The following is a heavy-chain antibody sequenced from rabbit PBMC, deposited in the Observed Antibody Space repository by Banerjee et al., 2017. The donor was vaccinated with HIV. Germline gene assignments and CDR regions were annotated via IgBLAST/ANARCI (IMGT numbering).Heavy chain of an antibody. CDR3: VSLLAYASSSMDL. V-gene: IGHV1S40*01. CDR2: IDPVFGST. D-gene: IGHD1-1*01. J-gene: IGHJ4*01. Sequence: QSLEESGGDLVKPEGSLTLTCTASGFSFSNSYYMCWVRQAPGKGLEWIGYIDPVFGSTYYASWVNGRFTISSHNAQNTLYLQLNSLTAADTATYFCVSLLAYASSSMDLWGPGTLVTVS. CDR1: GFSFSNSYY.